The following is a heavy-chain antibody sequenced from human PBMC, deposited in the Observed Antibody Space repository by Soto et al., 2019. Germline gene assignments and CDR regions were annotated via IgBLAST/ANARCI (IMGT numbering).Heavy chain of an antibody. J-gene: IGHJ3*02. CDR2: VYYSGST. V-gene: IGHV4-39*01. CDR1: GGSISSGSYY. CDR3: ARQTDSYYTFDAFDI. D-gene: IGHD3-22*01. Sequence: QLQLQESGPGLLKPSETLSLTCTVSGGSISSGSYYWDWIRQPPGKGLEWIGNVYYSGSTNYNPSLESRVTISVDTSKNQFPLKRSSVTAADTAVYYCARQTDSYYTFDAFDIWGQGTMVTVSS.